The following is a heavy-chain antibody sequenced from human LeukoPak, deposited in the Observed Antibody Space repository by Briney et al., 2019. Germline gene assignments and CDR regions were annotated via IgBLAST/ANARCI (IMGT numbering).Heavy chain of an antibody. V-gene: IGHV1-18*01. D-gene: IGHD2-15*01. CDR3: ASSYCSGGSCFYSY. J-gene: IGHJ4*02. CDR2: ISAYNGNT. CDR1: GYTFTSYG. Sequence: GASVKVSCKASGYTFTSYGISWVRQAPGQGLEWMGWISAYNGNTNYAQKLQGRVTMTTDTSTSTAYMELRSLRSDDTAVYYCASSYCSGGSCFYSYWGQGTLVTVSS.